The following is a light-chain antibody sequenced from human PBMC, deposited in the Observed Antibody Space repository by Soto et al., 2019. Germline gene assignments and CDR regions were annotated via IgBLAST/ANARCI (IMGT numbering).Light chain of an antibody. V-gene: IGKV1-39*01. CDR1: QTITLY. Sequence: DIQMTQSPSSLSASVGDRVTISCRASQTITLYLNWYQQKPGKAPKLLIYAASSLQSGVPSRFSGSGSGTDFTLTISSLQPEDFATYYCQQSFRTPSTFGQGTKLEIK. J-gene: IGKJ2*01. CDR3: QQSFRTPST. CDR2: AAS.